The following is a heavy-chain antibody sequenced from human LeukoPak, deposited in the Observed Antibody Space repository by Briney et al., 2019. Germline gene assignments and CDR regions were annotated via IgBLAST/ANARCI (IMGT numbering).Heavy chain of an antibody. CDR2: IYYSGST. V-gene: IGHV4-39*07. CDR1: GGSISSSSYY. Sequence: SETLSLTCTASGGSISSSSYYWGWIRQPPGKGLEWIGSIYYSGSTYYNPSLKSRVTISVDTSKNQFSLKLSSVTAADTAVYYCARDKSGSFDYWGQGTLVTVSS. CDR3: ARDKSGSFDY. D-gene: IGHD1-26*01. J-gene: IGHJ4*02.